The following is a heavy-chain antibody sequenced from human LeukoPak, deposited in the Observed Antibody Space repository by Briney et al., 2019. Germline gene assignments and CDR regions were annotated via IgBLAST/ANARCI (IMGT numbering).Heavy chain of an antibody. CDR3: AKSRVVPAAIDYYMDV. Sequence: GGSLRLSCAASGFTFSSYWMSWVRQAPGKGLEWVANIKQDGSEKYYVDSVKGRFTISRDNAKNSLYLQMNSLRAEDTAVYYCAKSRVVPAAIDYYMDVWGKGTTVTVSS. CDR1: GFTFSSYW. CDR2: IKQDGSEK. D-gene: IGHD2-2*01. V-gene: IGHV3-7*01. J-gene: IGHJ6*03.